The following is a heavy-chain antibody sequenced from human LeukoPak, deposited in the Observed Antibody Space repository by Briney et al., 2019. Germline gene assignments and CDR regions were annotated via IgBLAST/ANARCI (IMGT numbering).Heavy chain of an antibody. CDR2: ISGSGGST. J-gene: IGHJ4*02. CDR1: GFTFSSYA. V-gene: IGHV3-23*01. CDR3: AKEGRSGYCSSTSCSTYYFDY. Sequence: PGGSLRLSCAASGFTFSSYAMSWVRQAPGKGLEWISAISGSGGSTYYADSVKGRFTISRDNSKNTLYLQMNSLRAEDTAVYYCAKEGRSGYCSSTSCSTYYFDYWGQGTLVTVSS. D-gene: IGHD2-2*03.